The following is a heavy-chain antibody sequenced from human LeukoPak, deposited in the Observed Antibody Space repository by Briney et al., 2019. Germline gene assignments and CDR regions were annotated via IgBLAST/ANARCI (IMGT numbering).Heavy chain of an antibody. Sequence: SETLSLTCTVSGGSISSYYWSWIRQPPGKGLEWIGYIYYSGSTNYNPSLKSRVTISVDTSKNQFSLKLSSMTAADTAVYYCARSSDPFDYWGQGTLVTVSS. CDR1: GGSISSYY. D-gene: IGHD2-21*02. CDR2: IYYSGST. J-gene: IGHJ4*02. CDR3: ARSSDPFDY. V-gene: IGHV4-59*08.